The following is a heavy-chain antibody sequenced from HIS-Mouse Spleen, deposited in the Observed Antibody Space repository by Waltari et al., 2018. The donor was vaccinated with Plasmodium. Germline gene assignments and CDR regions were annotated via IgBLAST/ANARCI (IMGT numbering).Heavy chain of an antibody. D-gene: IGHD7-27*01. CDR2: IYYSGST. CDR1: GGSISSYY. J-gene: IGHJ2*01. CDR3: ARRGLGIDTYWYFDL. V-gene: IGHV4-59*08. Sequence: VKPSETLSLTCTVSGGSISSYYWSWIRQPPGKGLEWIGYIYYSGSTNYNPSLKSRVTISVSTSKNQFSLKLSSVTAADTAVYYWARRGLGIDTYWYFDLWGRGTLVTVSS.